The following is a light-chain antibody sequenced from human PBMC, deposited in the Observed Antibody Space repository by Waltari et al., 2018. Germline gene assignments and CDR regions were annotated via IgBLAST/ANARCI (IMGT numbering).Light chain of an antibody. V-gene: IGLV2-23*02. Sequence: QSALTQPASVSGSPGQSITIPCIGTSNYVGRYDLVSWYQFHPGKAPKVLIYEVVKRPSGVSNRFSASKSGNTASLTISGLQADDEADYYCCSYAGTTTYVFGGGTKVTVL. CDR1: SNYVGRYDL. CDR3: CSYAGTTTYV. CDR2: EVV. J-gene: IGLJ1*01.